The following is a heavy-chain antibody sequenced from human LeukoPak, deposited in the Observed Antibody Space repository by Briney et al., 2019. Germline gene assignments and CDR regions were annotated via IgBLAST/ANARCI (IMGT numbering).Heavy chain of an antibody. J-gene: IGHJ4*02. CDR2: IYYSGST. CDR1: GGSISSYY. Sequence: SETLSLTCTVSGGSISSYYWSWIRQPPGKGLEWIGYIYYSGSTNYNPSLKSRVTISVDTSKNQFSLKLSSVTAADTAVYYCARSIAAAGTPFDYWGQGTLVTVSS. D-gene: IGHD6-13*01. CDR3: ARSIAAAGTPFDY. V-gene: IGHV4-59*08.